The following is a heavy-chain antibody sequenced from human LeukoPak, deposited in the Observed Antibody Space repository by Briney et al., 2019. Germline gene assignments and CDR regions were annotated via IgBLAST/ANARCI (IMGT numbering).Heavy chain of an antibody. J-gene: IGHJ4*02. CDR3: ARRDGRFGELLMFFYFDY. CDR2: IYHSGST. CDR1: GGSISSSNW. V-gene: IGHV4-4*02. D-gene: IGHD3-10*01. Sequence: SGTLSLTCAVSGGSISSSNWWSWVRQPPGKGLEWIGEIYHSGSTNYNPSLKSRVTISVDKSKNQFSLKLSSVTAADTAVYYCARRDGRFGELLMFFYFDYWGQGTLVTVSS.